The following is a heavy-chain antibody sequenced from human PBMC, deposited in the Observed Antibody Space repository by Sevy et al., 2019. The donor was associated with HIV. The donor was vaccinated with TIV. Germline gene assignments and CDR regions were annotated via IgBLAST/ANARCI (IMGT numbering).Heavy chain of an antibody. D-gene: IGHD1-7*01. Sequence: SETLSLTCTVSGGSISSYYWSWIRQPAGKGLEWIGRIYTSGSTNYNPSLKSRVTMSVDTSKNQFSLKLSSVTAADTAVYYCARDGPITGTRSGLGYGMDVWGQGTTVTVSS. V-gene: IGHV4-4*07. CDR2: IYTSGST. CDR1: GGSISSYY. CDR3: ARDGPITGTRSGLGYGMDV. J-gene: IGHJ6*02.